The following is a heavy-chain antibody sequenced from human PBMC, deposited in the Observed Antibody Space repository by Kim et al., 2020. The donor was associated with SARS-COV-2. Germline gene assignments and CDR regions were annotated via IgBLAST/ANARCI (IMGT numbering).Heavy chain of an antibody. V-gene: IGHV1-3*01. CDR2: T. Sequence: TYHSQKCQGRVTITRDTSTTTAYMELSSLRSEDTAVYYCARNIVGTIEFDYWGQGTLVTVSS. J-gene: IGHJ4*02. CDR3: ARNIVGTIEFDY. D-gene: IGHD5-12*01.